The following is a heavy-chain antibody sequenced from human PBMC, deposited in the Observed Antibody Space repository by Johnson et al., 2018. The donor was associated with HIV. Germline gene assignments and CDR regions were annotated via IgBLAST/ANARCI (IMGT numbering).Heavy chain of an antibody. CDR3: ARGGRVIVGTEGAFDI. V-gene: IGHV3-30*04. D-gene: IGHD1-26*01. J-gene: IGHJ3*02. Sequence: HVQLVESGGGVVQPGRSLRLSCAASGFTFSSYAIHWVRQAPGKGLEWVAIISYDGSNKYYADSVKGRFTISRDNYKNTLYLQMNSLRPEDTAVYYCARGGRVIVGTEGAFDIWGQGTMVTVSS. CDR1: GFTFSSYA. CDR2: ISYDGSNK.